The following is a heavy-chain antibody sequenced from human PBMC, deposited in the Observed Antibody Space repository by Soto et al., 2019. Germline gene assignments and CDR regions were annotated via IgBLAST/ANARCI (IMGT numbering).Heavy chain of an antibody. J-gene: IGHJ4*02. CDR3: AKARSSGVVVLLLIGS. D-gene: IGHD3-3*01. V-gene: IGHV3-23*01. CDR2: ISGSGGST. CDR1: GFTFSSYA. Sequence: PGGSLRLSCAASGFTFSSYAMSWVRQAPGKGLEWVSAISGSGGSTYYADSVKGRFTISRDNSKNTLYLQMNSLRAEDTAVYYCAKARSSGVVVLLLIGSWGQGTLVTVSS.